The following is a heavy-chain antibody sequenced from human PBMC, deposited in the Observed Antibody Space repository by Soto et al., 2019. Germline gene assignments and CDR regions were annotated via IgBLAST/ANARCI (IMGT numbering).Heavy chain of an antibody. CDR1: GYTFTSYG. D-gene: IGHD6-19*01. Sequence: QVQLVQSGAEVKKPGASVKVSCKASGYTFTSYGISWVRQAPGQGLEWMGWISAYNGNTNYAQKLQGRVTMTTDTSTSTAYMELRSLRSDDTAVYYCARGNSPYSSGWYPYYYYGMDVWGQVTTVTVSS. V-gene: IGHV1-18*01. CDR2: ISAYNGNT. J-gene: IGHJ6*02. CDR3: ARGNSPYSSGWYPYYYYGMDV.